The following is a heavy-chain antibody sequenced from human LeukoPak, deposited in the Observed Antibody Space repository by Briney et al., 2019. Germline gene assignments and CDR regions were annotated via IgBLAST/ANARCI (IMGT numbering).Heavy chain of an antibody. Sequence: GGSLRLSCAASGITFSNYVMTWGRQAPGKGLEWVSGMSGSGGNTYYADSVKGRFTISRDNSRNTLSLQMNSLRAEDTAVYYCAKGVGSSVYFFDYWGQGTLVTVSS. V-gene: IGHV3-23*01. CDR3: AKGVGSSVYFFDY. CDR1: GITFSNYV. J-gene: IGHJ4*02. D-gene: IGHD3-10*01. CDR2: MSGSGGNT.